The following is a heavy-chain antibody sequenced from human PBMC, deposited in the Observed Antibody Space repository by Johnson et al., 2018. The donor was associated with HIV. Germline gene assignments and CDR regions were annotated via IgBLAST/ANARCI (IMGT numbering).Heavy chain of an antibody. CDR3: STDQAGDYVWGSYRYAFDI. CDR2: IKSKTDGGTT. CDR1: AFTFSSNAW. D-gene: IGHD3-16*02. V-gene: IGHV3-15*01. Sequence: VQLVESGGGLVQPGGSLRLSCGASAFTFSSNAWMSWVRQAPGKGLEWVGRIKSKTDGGTTDYAAPVTGRFTIPRDDSKNALFLQMNSLKTEDTAVYFCSTDQAGDYVWGSYRYAFDIWGQGTKVTVSS. J-gene: IGHJ3*02.